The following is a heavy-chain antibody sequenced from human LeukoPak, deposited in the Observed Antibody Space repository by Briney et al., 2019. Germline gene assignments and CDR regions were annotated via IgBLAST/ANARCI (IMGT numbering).Heavy chain of an antibody. Sequence: GSLRLSCAASGFTFSSFAMSWVRQAPGRGLEWVSAISGSGGSTYYADSVKGRFTISRDNSKNTLYLQMNSLRAEDTAVYYCAKDLGSYYYDSSGYWSPDYWGQGTLVTVSS. D-gene: IGHD3-22*01. CDR1: GFTFSSFA. CDR3: AKDLGSYYYDSSGYWSPDY. CDR2: ISGSGGST. J-gene: IGHJ4*02. V-gene: IGHV3-23*01.